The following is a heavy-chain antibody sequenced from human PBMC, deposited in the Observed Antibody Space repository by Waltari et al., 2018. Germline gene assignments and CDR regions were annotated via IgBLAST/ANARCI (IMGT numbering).Heavy chain of an antibody. CDR1: GFTFSTYA. J-gene: IGHJ4*02. V-gene: IGHV3-23*01. D-gene: IGHD6-6*01. Sequence: EVQVLESGGGLVQPGGSLRLSCAASGFTFSTYAMGWVRQAPGKGLEGLSAIKDAGGWTSHADSVRGRFTISRDNSKNILYLQMNDLRVEDTAIYYCAKYANPSSYLDYWGQGTLVTVSS. CDR2: IKDAGGWT. CDR3: AKYANPSSYLDY.